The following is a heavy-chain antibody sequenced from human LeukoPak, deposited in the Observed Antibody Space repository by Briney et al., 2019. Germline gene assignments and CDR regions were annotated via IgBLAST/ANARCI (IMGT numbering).Heavy chain of an antibody. D-gene: IGHD3-9*01. CDR3: ARNDILTEY. V-gene: IGHV4-34*01. Sequence: PSETLSLTCAVYGESFSGYYWSWIRQPPGKGLEWIGEINHSGSTNYNPSLKSRVTISVDTSKNQFSLKLSSVTAADTAVYYCARNDILTEYWGQGTLVTVSS. J-gene: IGHJ4*02. CDR1: GESFSGYY. CDR2: INHSGST.